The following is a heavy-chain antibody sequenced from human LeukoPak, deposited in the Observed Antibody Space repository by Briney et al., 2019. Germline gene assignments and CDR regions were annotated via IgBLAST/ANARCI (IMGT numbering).Heavy chain of an antibody. Sequence: ASVKVSSKASGYTFTGYYMHWVRQAPGQGLEWKGWINPNSGGTNYAQKFQGRVTMTRDTSISTAYMELSRLRSDDTAVYYCAREAYYYDNSGYYPDAFDIWGQGTMVTVSS. D-gene: IGHD3-22*01. CDR2: INPNSGGT. J-gene: IGHJ3*02. CDR3: AREAYYYDNSGYYPDAFDI. CDR1: GYTFTGYY. V-gene: IGHV1-2*02.